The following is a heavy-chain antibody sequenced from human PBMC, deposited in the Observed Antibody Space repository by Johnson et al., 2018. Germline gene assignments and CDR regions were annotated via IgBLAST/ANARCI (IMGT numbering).Heavy chain of an antibody. CDR3: ARDLGLATLSISGGSNWIDS. CDR1: GFTFSSFA. D-gene: IGHD1-20*01. CDR2: ISYDGAKK. J-gene: IGHJ5*01. V-gene: IGHV3-30-3*01. Sequence: QVQLVQSGGGVVQPGRSLRLSCAASGFTFSSFAMHWVRQAPGKGLEWVAVISYDGAKKYYSDSVKGRFTISRDNSKKNTLYLQMNTLRAEDTAVYYCARDLGLATLSISGGSNWIDSWGQGTLVTVSS.